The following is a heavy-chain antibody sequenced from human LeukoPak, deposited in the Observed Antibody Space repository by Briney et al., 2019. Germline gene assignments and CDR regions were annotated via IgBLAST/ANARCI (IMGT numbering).Heavy chain of an antibody. J-gene: IGHJ5*02. CDR2: IYHSGST. Sequence: SETLSLTCAVSGGSISSGGYSWSWIRQPPGKGLEWIGYIYHSGSTYYNPSLKNRVTISVDRSKNQFSLKLSSVTAADTAVYYCARAGRDYYGSGGWFDPWGQGTLVTVSS. CDR3: ARAGRDYYGSGGWFDP. V-gene: IGHV4-30-2*01. CDR1: GGSISSGGYS. D-gene: IGHD3-10*01.